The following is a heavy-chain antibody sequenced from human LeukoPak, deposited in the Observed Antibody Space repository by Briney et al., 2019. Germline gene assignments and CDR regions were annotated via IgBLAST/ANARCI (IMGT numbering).Heavy chain of an antibody. CDR1: GYSISTGYY. J-gene: IGHJ4*02. CDR3: ARNYR. V-gene: IGHV4-38-2*02. CDR2: FYHGGST. Sequence: SETLSLTCTVSGYSISTGYYWDWIRQPPGKGLEWIGTFYHGGSTYYNPSLKSRVTISVDTSKNQFSLKLSSVTAADTAVYYCARNYRWGQGTLVTVSS. D-gene: IGHD4-11*01.